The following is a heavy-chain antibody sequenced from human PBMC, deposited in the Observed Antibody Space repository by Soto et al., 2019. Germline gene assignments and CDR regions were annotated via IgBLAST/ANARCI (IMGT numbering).Heavy chain of an antibody. CDR1: GYSFTSYW. Sequence: GESLKISCKGSGYSFTSYWISWVRQMPGKGLEWMGRIDPSDSYTNYSPSFQGHVTISADKSISTAYLQWSSLKASDTAMYYCAGSTYATAHYYYYGMDVWGQGTTVTVS. V-gene: IGHV5-10-1*01. CDR2: IDPSDSYT. CDR3: AGSTYATAHYYYYGMDV. J-gene: IGHJ6*02. D-gene: IGHD3-16*01.